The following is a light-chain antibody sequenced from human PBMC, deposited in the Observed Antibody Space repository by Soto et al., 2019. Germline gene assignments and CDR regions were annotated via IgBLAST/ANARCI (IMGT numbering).Light chain of an antibody. CDR3: QSYDSRRSGSVV. V-gene: IGLV1-40*01. J-gene: IGLJ2*01. CDR2: GNS. CDR1: SSNIGAGYD. Sequence: QSVLTQPPSVSGAPGQRVTISCTGSSSNIGAGYDVHWYQQLPGTAPKLIIYGNSNRPSGVPDRFSGSKSGTSASLAITGLQAEDEADDYCQSYDSRRSGSVVFGGGTKLTVL.